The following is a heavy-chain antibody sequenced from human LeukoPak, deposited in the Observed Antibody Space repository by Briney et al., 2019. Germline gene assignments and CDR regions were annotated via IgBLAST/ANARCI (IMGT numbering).Heavy chain of an antibody. CDR3: ARSLFDYDILTGHDY. D-gene: IGHD3-9*01. CDR2: IDPSDSYT. V-gene: IGHV5-10-1*01. Sequence: GESLKISCKGSGYSSTTYWISWVRQMPGKGLEWMGTIDPSDSYTKYSPTFQGHVTISADKSISTAYLQWSSLKASDTAVYYCARSLFDYDILTGHDYWGQGTLVTVSS. J-gene: IGHJ4*02. CDR1: GYSSTTYW.